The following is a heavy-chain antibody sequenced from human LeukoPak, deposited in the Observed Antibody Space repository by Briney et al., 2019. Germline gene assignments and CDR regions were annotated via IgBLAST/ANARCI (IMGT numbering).Heavy chain of an antibody. D-gene: IGHD5-12*01. CDR2: IYYSGST. J-gene: IGHJ4*02. V-gene: IGHV4-31*03. Sequence: SSETLSLTCTVSGGSISSGGYYWSWIRQHPGKGLEWIGYIYYSGSTYYNPSLKSRVTISVDTSKNQFSLKLSSVTAADTAVYYCARQGVATITFGYWGQGTLVTVSS. CDR1: GGSISSGGYY. CDR3: ARQGVATITFGY.